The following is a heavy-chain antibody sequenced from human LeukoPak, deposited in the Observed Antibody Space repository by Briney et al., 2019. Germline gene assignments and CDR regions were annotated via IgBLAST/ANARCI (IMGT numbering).Heavy chain of an antibody. CDR1: GYTFTSYG. D-gene: IGHD3-10*01. Sequence: ASVKVSCKASGYTFTSYGISWVRQAPGQGLEWMGWISAYNGNTNYAQKLQGRVTMTTDTSTSTTYMELRSLRSDDTAVYYCAKDSIEAMVRGKNYYMDVWGKGTTVTVSS. J-gene: IGHJ6*03. CDR3: AKDSIEAMVRGKNYYMDV. V-gene: IGHV1-18*01. CDR2: ISAYNGNT.